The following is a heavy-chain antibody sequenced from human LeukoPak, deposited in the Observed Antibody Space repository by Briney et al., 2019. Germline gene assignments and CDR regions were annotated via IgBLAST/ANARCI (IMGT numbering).Heavy chain of an antibody. CDR2: IYSGGST. V-gene: IGHV3-53*01. Sequence: PGGSLRLSCAASGFTVSSNYMSWVRQAPGKGLEGVSVIYSGGSTYYADSVKGRFTISRDNSKNTLYLQMNSLRAEDTAVYYCARGFDSSGYGHFDYWGQGTLVTVSS. CDR3: ARGFDSSGYGHFDY. CDR1: GFTVSSNY. D-gene: IGHD3-22*01. J-gene: IGHJ4*02.